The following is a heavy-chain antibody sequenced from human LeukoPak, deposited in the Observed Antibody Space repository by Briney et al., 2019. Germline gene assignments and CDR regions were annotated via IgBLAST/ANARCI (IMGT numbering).Heavy chain of an antibody. CDR2: ISASSSTI. CDR1: GFTFRSYD. D-gene: IGHD2-8*01. J-gene: IGHJ4*02. CDR3: ARAGWSDY. Sequence: GGSLRLSCAVSGFTFRSYDMNWVRPAPGKGLEWVSFISASSSTINYADSVMGRFTISRDNARNSLYLQMNSLRDEDTAVYDWARAGWSDYWGQGTLVTVSS. V-gene: IGHV3-48*02.